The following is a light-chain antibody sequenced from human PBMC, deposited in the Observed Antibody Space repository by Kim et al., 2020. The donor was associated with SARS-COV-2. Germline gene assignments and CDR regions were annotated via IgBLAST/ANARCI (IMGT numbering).Light chain of an antibody. CDR3: EEWEDSRNDPV. CDR2: CNN. J-gene: IGLJ3*02. Sequence: GQRVTIACFGSCSKIVRNTVTWYQQQTGKAPKLLVNCNNRRPSGVIARCFGCKSGTSAAMASSGVQYAMEADDYCEEWEDSRNDPVFGGGTQLTVL. V-gene: IGLV1-44*01. CDR1: CSKIVRNT.